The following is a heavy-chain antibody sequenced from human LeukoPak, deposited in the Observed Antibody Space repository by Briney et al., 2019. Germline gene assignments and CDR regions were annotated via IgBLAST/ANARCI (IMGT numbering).Heavy chain of an antibody. J-gene: IGHJ4*02. CDR3: ARPQYSSGWPYYFDY. Sequence: SETLSLTCTLYGGSISSSSYYSGWIRQPPGKGSEWLGGIYYSGSTYYNPSLNCRFPISVDTSKNQSSLKLSSVTAADTSVYYCARPQYSSGWPYYFDYGGQGTLVTVSS. D-gene: IGHD6-19*01. CDR1: GGSISSSSYY. CDR2: IYYSGST. V-gene: IGHV4-39*01.